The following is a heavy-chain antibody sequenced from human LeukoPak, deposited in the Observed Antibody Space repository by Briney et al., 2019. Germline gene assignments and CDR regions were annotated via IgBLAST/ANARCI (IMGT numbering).Heavy chain of an antibody. CDR2: ISNGKT. Sequence: GGSLRLSRAASGFPFSSHAMSWVRQPPGKGLEWVAAISNGKTYYADSVRGRFAISRDDSTNTVYLHINSLRDEDTALYHCVREAGYCAPVCVKTNWFDPWGQGTLVTVSS. V-gene: IGHV3-23*01. CDR1: GFPFSSHA. J-gene: IGHJ5*02. CDR3: VREAGYCAPVCVKTNWFDP. D-gene: IGHD2-15*01.